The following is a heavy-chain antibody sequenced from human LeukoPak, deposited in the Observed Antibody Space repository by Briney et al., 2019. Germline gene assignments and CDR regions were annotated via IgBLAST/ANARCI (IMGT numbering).Heavy chain of an antibody. V-gene: IGHV4-39*07. CDR1: GGSISSSSYY. J-gene: IGHJ6*03. Sequence: KASETLSLTCTVSGGSISSSSYYWGWIRQPPGKGLEWIGSIYYSGSTYYNPSLKSRVTISIDTSKNQFSLKLSSVTAADSAVYYCAREASYYDFWSGYQPIFDYYMDVWGKGTTVTVSS. D-gene: IGHD3-3*01. CDR3: AREASYYDFWSGYQPIFDYYMDV. CDR2: IYYSGST.